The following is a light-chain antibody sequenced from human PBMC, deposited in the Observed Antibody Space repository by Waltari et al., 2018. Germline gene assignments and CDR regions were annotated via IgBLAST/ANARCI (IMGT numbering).Light chain of an antibody. J-gene: IGKJ4*01. V-gene: IGKV1-12*01. CDR2: AAS. CDR3: QQANSLPVT. Sequence: DIQMTQSPSSVSASVGDSVTITCRASQGISTWLAWFQQKPGKAPKLLIYAASSLQSGVPARFSGSGSGTDFTLTINSLQPDDFATYYCQQANSLPVTFGGGTKVEIK. CDR1: QGISTW.